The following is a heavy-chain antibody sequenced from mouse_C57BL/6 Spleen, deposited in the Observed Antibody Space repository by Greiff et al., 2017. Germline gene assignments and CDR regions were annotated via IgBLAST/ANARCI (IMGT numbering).Heavy chain of an antibody. CDR1: GYAFSSYW. V-gene: IGHV1-80*01. J-gene: IGHJ2*01. Sequence: QVHVKQSGAELVKPGASVKISCKASGYAFSSYWMNWVKQRPGKGLEWIGQIYPGDGDTNYNGKFKGKATLTADKSSSTAYMQLSSLTSEDSAVYFCARSRLKGYFDYWGQGTTLTVSS. CDR3: ARSRLKGYFDY. D-gene: IGHD1-3*01. CDR2: IYPGDGDT.